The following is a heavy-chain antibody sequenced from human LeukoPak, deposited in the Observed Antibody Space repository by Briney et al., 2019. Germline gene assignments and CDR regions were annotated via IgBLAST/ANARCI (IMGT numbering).Heavy chain of an antibody. CDR2: IWYDGSNK. CDR3: ARENTVTTSFDY. CDR1: GFTFSSYG. Sequence: GGSLRLSCAASGFTFSSYGMHWVRQAPGKGLEWGAVIWYDGSNKYYADSVKGRFTISRDNSKNTLYLQMNSLRAEDTAVYYCARENTVTTSFDYWGQGTLVTVSS. D-gene: IGHD4-17*01. J-gene: IGHJ4*02. V-gene: IGHV3-33*01.